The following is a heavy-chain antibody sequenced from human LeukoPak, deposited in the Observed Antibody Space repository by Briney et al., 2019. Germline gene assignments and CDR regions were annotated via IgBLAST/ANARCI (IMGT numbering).Heavy chain of an antibody. CDR2: ISSSSSYI. J-gene: IGHJ5*02. CDR3: ARDKDYGDYEAPWFDP. D-gene: IGHD4-17*01. V-gene: IGHV3-21*01. Sequence: PGGSLRLSCAASGFTFSSYSMNWVCQAPGKGLEWVSSISSSSSYIYYADSVKGRFTISRDNAKNSLYLQMNSLRAEDTAVYYCARDKDYGDYEAPWFDPWGQGTLVTVSS. CDR1: GFTFSSYS.